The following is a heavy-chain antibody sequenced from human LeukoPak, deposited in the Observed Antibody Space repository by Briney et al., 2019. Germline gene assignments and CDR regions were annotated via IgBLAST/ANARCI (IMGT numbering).Heavy chain of an antibody. V-gene: IGHV4-59*08. D-gene: IGHD6-19*01. CDR3: ARRGYSSGYYYFDY. CDR1: GGSISSYY. CDR2: IYYSGST. J-gene: IGHJ4*02. Sequence: SETLSLTCTVSGGSISSYYWSWIRQPPGKGLEWIGYIYYSGSTNYNPSLKSRVTISVDTTKNQFSLKLTSVTAADTAVYYCARRGYSSGYYYFDYWGQGTLVTVSS.